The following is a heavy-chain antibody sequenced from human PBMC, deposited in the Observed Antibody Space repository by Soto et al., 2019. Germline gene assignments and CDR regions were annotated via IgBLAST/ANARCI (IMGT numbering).Heavy chain of an antibody. V-gene: IGHV2-5*02. D-gene: IGHD2-21*02. Sequence: QITLKESGPTLVKPTQTLTLTCTFSAFSLSTGGVGVGWIRQPPGKALEWLALIYWDDDKRYSPSLRSRLTNTKDTSKNQLVLTMTNMDPVDTATYYCIQSRCGGDCLQSYASYYYYGMDVWGQGTTVTVSS. CDR2: IYWDDDK. CDR1: AFSLSTGGVG. CDR3: IQSRCGGDCLQSYASYYYYGMDV. J-gene: IGHJ6*02.